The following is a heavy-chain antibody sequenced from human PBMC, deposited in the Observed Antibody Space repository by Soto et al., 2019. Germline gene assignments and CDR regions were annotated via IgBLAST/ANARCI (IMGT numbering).Heavy chain of an antibody. J-gene: IGHJ4*02. D-gene: IGHD2-21*02. CDR2: ITSSSSYI. Sequence: EVQLVESGGGLVKPGGSLRLSFAASGFTFSSYNMNWVRQAPGKGLEWVSSITSSSSYIYYADSVKGRFTISRDNAKNALYLQMNSLRAEDTAVYSCARDPLTYCGGDCYPYYFDYWGQGTLVTVSS. CDR3: ARDPLTYCGGDCYPYYFDY. V-gene: IGHV3-21*01. CDR1: GFTFSSYN.